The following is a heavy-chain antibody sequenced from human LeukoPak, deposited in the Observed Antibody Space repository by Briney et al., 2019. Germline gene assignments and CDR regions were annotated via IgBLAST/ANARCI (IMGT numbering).Heavy chain of an antibody. Sequence: ASVKISCKASGYTFTSYDINWVRQATGQGLEWMGWMNPNSGNTGYAQKFQGRVTMTRNTSINTAYMELSSLRSEDTAVYYCARGIRDSSGREYFQHWGQGSRVTVPS. J-gene: IGHJ1*01. CDR3: ARGIRDSSGREYFQH. CDR1: GYTFTSYD. V-gene: IGHV1-8*01. CDR2: MNPNSGNT. D-gene: IGHD3-22*01.